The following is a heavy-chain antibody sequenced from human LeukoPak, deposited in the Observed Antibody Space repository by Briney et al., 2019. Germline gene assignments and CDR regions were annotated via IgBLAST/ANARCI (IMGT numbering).Heavy chain of an antibody. V-gene: IGHV4-4*07. CDR2: IYPGESIYASENT. CDR3: ARDPTTVTTIFDS. CDR1: GVSISAYY. D-gene: IGHD4-17*01. J-gene: IGHJ4*02. Sequence: SETLSLACSVSGVSISAYYWSWIRQPAGKGLEWIGRIYPGESIYASENTNYNPSLKSRVSMSGDTSKNQVSLKLRSVTAADTAVYYCARDPTTVTTIFDSWGQGTLVTVSS.